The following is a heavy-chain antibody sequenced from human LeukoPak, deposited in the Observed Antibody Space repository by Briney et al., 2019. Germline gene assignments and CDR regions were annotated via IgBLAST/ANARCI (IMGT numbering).Heavy chain of an antibody. CDR3: ARKGIGSSRYQNMDV. D-gene: IGHD6-25*01. J-gene: IGHJ6*03. CDR1: GFTFSSYA. V-gene: IGHV3-23*01. CDR2: ISIDGGRT. Sequence: GRSLRLSCAASGFTFSSYAMSWVRQAPGKGPEWVSTISIDGGRTYYADSVKGRFTVSRDTSKNTLYLQMNSLRAEDTAVYYCARKGIGSSRYQNMDVWGKGTTATVSS.